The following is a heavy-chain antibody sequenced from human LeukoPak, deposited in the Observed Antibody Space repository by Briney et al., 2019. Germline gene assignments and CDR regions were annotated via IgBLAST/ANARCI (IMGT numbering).Heavy chain of an antibody. CDR3: ARRIRRDGYNWDAFDI. CDR2: MYYSGST. Sequence: SETLSLTCTVSGGSISSYYWSWIRQPPGKGLEWIGYMYYSGSTNYNPSLKSRVTVSVDTSKNQFSQKLSSVTAADTAVYYCARRIRRDGYNWDAFDIWGQGTMVTVSS. D-gene: IGHD5-24*01. J-gene: IGHJ3*02. V-gene: IGHV4-59*08. CDR1: GGSISSYY.